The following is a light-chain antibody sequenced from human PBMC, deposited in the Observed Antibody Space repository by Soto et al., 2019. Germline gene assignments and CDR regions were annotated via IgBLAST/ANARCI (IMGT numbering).Light chain of an antibody. CDR1: QDISNY. J-gene: IGKJ3*01. Sequence: IPMTQSPSSLSASVGDRVTITCQASQDISNYLNWYQQKPGKAPKLLIYDTSTLEPGVPSRFSGSGTATDFTLTISSLQPEDIATYYCQQYDSLPLSFGPGTKVDV. CDR3: QQYDSLPLS. CDR2: DTS. V-gene: IGKV1-33*01.